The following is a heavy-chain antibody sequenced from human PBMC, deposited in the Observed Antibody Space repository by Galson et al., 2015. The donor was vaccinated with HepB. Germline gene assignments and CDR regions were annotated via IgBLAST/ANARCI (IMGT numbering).Heavy chain of an antibody. Sequence: SLRLSCAASGFTLSYYGMTWVRQAPGKGLEWVSSMSDNGYWSYYADSVKGRFTISRDNSKNTVYLRMNSLRADDMALYYCFAVAVAGQFDYWGQGTLVTVSS. J-gene: IGHJ4*02. CDR3: FAVAVAGQFDY. V-gene: IGHV3-23*01. D-gene: IGHD6-19*01. CDR1: GFTLSYYG. CDR2: MSDNGYWS.